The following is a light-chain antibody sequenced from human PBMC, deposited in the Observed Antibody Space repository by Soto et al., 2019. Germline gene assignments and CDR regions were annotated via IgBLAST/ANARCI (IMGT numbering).Light chain of an antibody. V-gene: IGKV1-5*01. CDR1: QSFGSW. J-gene: IGKJ1*01. CDR3: QQYNNYPWT. Sequence: DIQMTQSPSTLSASVGDRVIITCRASQSFGSWLAWYQQKPGKAPNLLIYDASTLENGVPSRFSGSGSGTEFTLTISRLQPDDFATYFCQQYNNYPWTFGQGTKVAIK. CDR2: DAS.